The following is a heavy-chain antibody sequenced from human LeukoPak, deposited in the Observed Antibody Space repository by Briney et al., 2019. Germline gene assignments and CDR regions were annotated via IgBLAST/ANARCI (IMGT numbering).Heavy chain of an antibody. V-gene: IGHV3-13*01. J-gene: IGHJ4*02. CDR1: GFTFSTYD. Sequence: GGSLRLSCAASGFTFSTYDMHWVRQATGKGLEWVSAIETAGDTYYSGSVKGRFTISRDNSKNTLYLQMNSLRAEDTAVYYCARGAYYDFWSGYYSPSNFDYWGQGTLVTVSS. CDR2: IETAGDT. CDR3: ARGAYYDFWSGYYSPSNFDY. D-gene: IGHD3-3*01.